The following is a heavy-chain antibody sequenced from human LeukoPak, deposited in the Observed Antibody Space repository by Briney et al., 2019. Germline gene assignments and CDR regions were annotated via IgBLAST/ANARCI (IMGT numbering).Heavy chain of an antibody. CDR3: ARYLGHYGSGSPEPYYSYYMDV. CDR2: IIPIFGTA. Sequence: ASVKVSCKASGGTFSSYAISWVRQAPGQGLEWMGGIIPIFGTANYAQKFQGRVTITTDEPTSTAYMELSSLRSEDTAVYYCARYLGHYGSGSPEPYYSYYMDVWGKGTTVTVSS. CDR1: GGTFSSYA. V-gene: IGHV1-69*05. D-gene: IGHD3-10*01. J-gene: IGHJ6*03.